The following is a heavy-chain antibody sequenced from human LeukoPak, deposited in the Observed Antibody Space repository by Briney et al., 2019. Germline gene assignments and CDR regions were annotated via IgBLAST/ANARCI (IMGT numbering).Heavy chain of an antibody. D-gene: IGHD3-10*01. V-gene: IGHV4-38-2*02. CDR1: GYSISSGYY. J-gene: IGHJ4*02. Sequence: PSETLSLTCTVSGYSISSGYYWGWIRQPPGKGLEWIGSIYHSGSTYYNPSLKSRVTISVDTSKNQFSLKLSSVTAADTAVYYCARRTSMLRGVIQFYFDYWGQGTLVTVSS. CDR2: IYHSGST. CDR3: ARRTSMLRGVIQFYFDY.